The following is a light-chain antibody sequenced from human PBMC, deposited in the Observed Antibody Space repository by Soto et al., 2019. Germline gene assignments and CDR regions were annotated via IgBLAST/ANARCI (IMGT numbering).Light chain of an antibody. Sequence: EIVLTQSPGTLSLSPGERATLSCRASQSVSSSYLAWYQQKPGQAPRLLIYGASSRAPGIPDRFSGSGSGKDFKLTISRREHEDFAVYDCQQYGSSSWTFGQGNKVEIK. CDR3: QQYGSSSWT. CDR2: GAS. V-gene: IGKV3-20*01. CDR1: QSVSSSY. J-gene: IGKJ1*01.